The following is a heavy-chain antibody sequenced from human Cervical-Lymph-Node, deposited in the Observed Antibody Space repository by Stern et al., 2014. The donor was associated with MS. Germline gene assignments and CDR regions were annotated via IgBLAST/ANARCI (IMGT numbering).Heavy chain of an antibody. D-gene: IGHD6-13*01. J-gene: IGHJ4*02. Sequence: VQLVESGGGVVQPGRSLRLSCAASGFSFSRYAMHWVRQAPGKGLGWVGLIWYDGSNPYYADSVPGRFTISRDNFKNTLYLQMNSLRAEDTAVYYCASAYSSSHYYFDYWGQGTLVTVSS. CDR1: GFSFSRYA. CDR2: IWYDGSNP. V-gene: IGHV3-33*01. CDR3: ASAYSSSHYYFDY.